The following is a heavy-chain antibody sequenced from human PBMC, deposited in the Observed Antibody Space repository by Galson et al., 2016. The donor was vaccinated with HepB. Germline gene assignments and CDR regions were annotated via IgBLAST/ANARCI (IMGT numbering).Heavy chain of an antibody. J-gene: IGHJ6*02. V-gene: IGHV3-11*06. CDR1: GFVSSDYY. CDR3: ARDPMVRGSVGGVFFFRGMDV. Sequence: SLRLSCAASGFVSSDYYFIWIRQAPGKGLEWISSISSTGIYSNYAESVRGRFTISRDNAKNSVDLQMNSLRVEDTAVYFCARDPMVRGSVGGVFFFRGMDVWGLGTTVIVSS. CDR2: ISSTGIYS. D-gene: IGHD3-10*01.